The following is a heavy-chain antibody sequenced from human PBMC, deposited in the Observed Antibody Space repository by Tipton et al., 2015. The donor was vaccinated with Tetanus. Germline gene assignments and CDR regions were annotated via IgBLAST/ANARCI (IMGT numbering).Heavy chain of an antibody. CDR1: GGSVSSYY. CDR2: VSSSGNS. V-gene: IGHV4-4*07. CDR3: ARGWSECSSWSCSPFDS. Sequence: TLSLTCTVSGGSVSSYYWTWFRQPPGKRLEWIGFVSSSGNSNYSSSLTGRVSMSLDTSKQQFSLSLTSATAADTAVYYCARGWSECSSWSCSPFDSWGQGTLVTVSS. J-gene: IGHJ4*02. D-gene: IGHD2-2*01.